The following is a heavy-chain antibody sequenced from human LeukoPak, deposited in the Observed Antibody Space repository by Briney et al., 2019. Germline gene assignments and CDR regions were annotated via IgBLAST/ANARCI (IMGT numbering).Heavy chain of an antibody. CDR1: GGSISGYY. D-gene: IGHD1-26*01. CDR2: LYNSGNT. V-gene: IGHV4-4*07. CDR3: ARIPYSGNFYGVFDI. J-gene: IGHJ3*02. Sequence: SETLSLTCTVSGGSISGYYWNWIRQPAGRGLEWIGHLYNSGNTNYNPSLKSRVTMSLDTSKNQFSLTLTSVTAADTALYYCARIPYSGNFYGVFDIWGQGTLVTVS.